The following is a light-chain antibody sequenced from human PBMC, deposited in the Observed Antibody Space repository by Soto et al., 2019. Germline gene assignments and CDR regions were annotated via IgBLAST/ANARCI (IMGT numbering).Light chain of an antibody. J-gene: IGKJ4*01. CDR2: DGS. CDR1: QSVSSK. CDR3: QQYNNWPPLT. Sequence: EVVMTQSPATLSVSPGERVTLSCRASQSVSSKLAWYQQKLGQAARLLIYDGSTRATGIPARFSGSGSGTDFPLIISSLQYEDFAVYYCQQYNNWPPLTFCGGTKVESK. V-gene: IGKV3-15*01.